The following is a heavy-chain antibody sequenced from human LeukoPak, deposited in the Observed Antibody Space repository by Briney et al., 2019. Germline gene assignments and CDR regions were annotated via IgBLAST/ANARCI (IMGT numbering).Heavy chain of an antibody. CDR3: ARPQPDYGDYPPFLYMDV. V-gene: IGHV1-18*01. D-gene: IGHD4-17*01. CDR1: GYTFTSYG. J-gene: IGHJ6*03. Sequence: GASVKVSCKASGYTFTSYGISWVRQAPGQGLEWMGWISAYNGNTNYAQKLQGRVTMTTDTSTSTAYMELRSLRSDDTAVYYCARPQPDYGDYPPFLYMDVWGKGTTVTVSS. CDR2: ISAYNGNT.